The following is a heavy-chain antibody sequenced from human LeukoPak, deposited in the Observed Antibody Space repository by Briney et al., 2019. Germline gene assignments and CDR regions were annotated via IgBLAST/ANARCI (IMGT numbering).Heavy chain of an antibody. D-gene: IGHD6-19*01. J-gene: IGHJ6*03. V-gene: IGHV4-4*09. Sequence: SKTLSLTCTVSGGSISSYYWSWIRQPPGKGLEWIGYIYTSGSTNYNPSLKSRVTIPVDTSKNQFSLKLSSVTAADTAVYYCAGAVAGYYYYYYMDVWGKGTTVTVSS. CDR1: GGSISSYY. CDR3: AGAVAGYYYYYYMDV. CDR2: IYTSGST.